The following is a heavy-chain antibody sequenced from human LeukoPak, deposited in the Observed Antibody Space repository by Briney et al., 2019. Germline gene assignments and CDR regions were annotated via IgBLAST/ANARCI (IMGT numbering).Heavy chain of an antibody. D-gene: IGHD3-10*01. CDR1: GYTFTGYY. Sequence: ASVKVSCKASGYTFTGYYMHWVRQAPGQGLEWMGWINPNSGDTNYAQKFQGRVTMTRDTSISTAYMELSRLTSDNTAVFYCARGRLGSGSQYDAFDIWGQGTMVTVSS. CDR3: ARGRLGSGSQYDAFDI. J-gene: IGHJ3*02. CDR2: INPNSGDT. V-gene: IGHV1-2*02.